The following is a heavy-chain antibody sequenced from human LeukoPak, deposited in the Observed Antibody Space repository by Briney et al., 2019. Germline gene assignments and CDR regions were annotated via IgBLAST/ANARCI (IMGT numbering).Heavy chain of an antibody. J-gene: IGHJ6*03. Sequence: SETLSLTCAVCGGSFSGYYRTWIRQTPEKGLEWIGEMNPSGSTNYNPSLKSRVTISVDTSKNQFSLELSSVTAADTAVYYCARGRQDVTMIVVVMTAVSYYLDVWGKGTTVTVS. CDR2: MNPSGST. V-gene: IGHV4-34*01. D-gene: IGHD3-22*01. CDR1: GGSFSGYY. CDR3: ARGRQDVTMIVVVMTAVSYYLDV.